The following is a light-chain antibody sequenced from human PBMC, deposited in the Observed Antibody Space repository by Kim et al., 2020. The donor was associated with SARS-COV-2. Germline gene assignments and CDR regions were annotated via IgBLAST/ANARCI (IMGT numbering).Light chain of an antibody. CDR1: QSVRNTY. CDR3: QQYGTSPMYT. Sequence: ETVLTQSPGTLSLSPGERATLSCRASQSVRNTYLAWYQQRPGQAPRLLIYDTSRRASGIPDRFSGSGSGTDFTLTISRLEPEDFAVYYCQQYGTSPMYTFGQGTKLEI. J-gene: IGKJ2*01. CDR2: DTS. V-gene: IGKV3-20*01.